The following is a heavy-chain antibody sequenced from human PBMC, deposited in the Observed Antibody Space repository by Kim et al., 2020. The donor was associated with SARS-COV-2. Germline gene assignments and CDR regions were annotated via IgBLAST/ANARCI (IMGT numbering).Heavy chain of an antibody. Sequence: ASVKVSCKASGYTFTSYAMHWVRQAPGQRLEWMGWMNAGNGNTKYSQKFQGRVTITRDTSASTAYMELSSLRSEDTAVYYCARDGRVLRFLEWLLSGNWFDPWGQGTLVTVSS. CDR2: MNAGNGNT. CDR3: ARDGRVLRFLEWLLSGNWFDP. J-gene: IGHJ5*02. V-gene: IGHV1-3*01. D-gene: IGHD3-3*01. CDR1: GYTFTSYA.